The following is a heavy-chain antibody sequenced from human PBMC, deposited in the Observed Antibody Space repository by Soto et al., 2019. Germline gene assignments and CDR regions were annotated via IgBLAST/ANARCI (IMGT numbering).Heavy chain of an antibody. V-gene: IGHV4-39*07. J-gene: IGHJ4*02. D-gene: IGHD4-17*01. CDR3: ARAKGYGDPRRVDY. Sequence: SETLSLTCTVSGGSISSDSYYWGWIRQSPEKGLEWIASIYHSGSTNYNPSLKSRVTISVDKSKNQFSLKLSSVTAADTAVYYCARAKGYGDPRRVDYWGQGTLVTVSS. CDR2: IYHSGST. CDR1: GGSISSDSYY.